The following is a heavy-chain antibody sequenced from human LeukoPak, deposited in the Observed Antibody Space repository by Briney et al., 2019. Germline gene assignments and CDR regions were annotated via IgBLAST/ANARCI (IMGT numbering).Heavy chain of an antibody. CDR3: ARDRPNYP. Sequence: SGGSLRLSCAASGFTFSSYSMNWVRQAPGKGLEWVSYISSSSSTIYYADSVKGRFTISRDNAKNSLYLQMNSLRAEDAAVYYCARDRPNYPWGQGTLVTVSS. V-gene: IGHV3-48*01. CDR1: GFTFSSYS. CDR2: ISSSSSTI. J-gene: IGHJ5*02. D-gene: IGHD2-8*01.